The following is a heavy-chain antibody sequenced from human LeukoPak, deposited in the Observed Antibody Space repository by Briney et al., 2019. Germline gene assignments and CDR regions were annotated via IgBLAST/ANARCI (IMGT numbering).Heavy chain of an antibody. V-gene: IGHV4-34*01. CDR1: GGSFSGYY. Sequence: KPSETLSLTCAVYGGSFSGYYWSWIRQPPGKGLEWIGEINHSGSTNYNPPLKSRVTISVDTSKNQFSLKLSSVTAADTAVYYCASGIGPWGQGTLVTVSS. D-gene: IGHD3-22*01. CDR2: INHSGST. CDR3: ASGIGP. J-gene: IGHJ5*02.